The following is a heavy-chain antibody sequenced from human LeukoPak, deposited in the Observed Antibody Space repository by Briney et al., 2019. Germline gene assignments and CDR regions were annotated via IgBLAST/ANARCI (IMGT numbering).Heavy chain of an antibody. CDR3: AKDWPIAVAGTSYYYYGMDV. V-gene: IGHV3-23*01. Sequence: GGSLRLSCAASGFTFSSYAMSWVRQAPGKGLEWVSAISGSGGSTHYADSVKGRFTISRDNSKNTLYLQMNSLRAEDTAVYYCAKDWPIAVAGTSYYYYGMDVWGQGTTVTVSS. CDR1: GFTFSSYA. J-gene: IGHJ6*02. D-gene: IGHD6-19*01. CDR2: ISGSGGST.